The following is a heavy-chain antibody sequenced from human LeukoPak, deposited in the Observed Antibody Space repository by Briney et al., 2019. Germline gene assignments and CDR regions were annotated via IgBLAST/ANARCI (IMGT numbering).Heavy chain of an antibody. Sequence: GGSLRLSCPASGFTLSKHQMHWVRQAPGKGLEWVSYISTTGSYILYADSVKGRFTISRDTARNSVYLQMNSLRAEDTAVYYCVRDLYDRVGDALDVWGQGTMVAVSS. CDR2: ISTTGSYI. J-gene: IGHJ3*01. CDR1: GFTLSKHQ. D-gene: IGHD3-10*02. CDR3: VRDLYDRVGDALDV. V-gene: IGHV3-48*03.